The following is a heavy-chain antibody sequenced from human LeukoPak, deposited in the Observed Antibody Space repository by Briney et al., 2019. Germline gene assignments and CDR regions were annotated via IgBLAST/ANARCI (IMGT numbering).Heavy chain of an antibody. CDR2: ISGSGVTT. V-gene: IGHV3-23*01. CDR3: AKKVVVGAASPYSDFQD. CDR1: GFTFSSYA. J-gene: IGHJ1*01. D-gene: IGHD2-15*01. Sequence: GGSLRLSCEASGFTFSSYAMSWVRQAPGKGLEWVSAISGSGVTTHYAGSVKGRFSISRDNSKNTLYLQMNSLRAEDTALYYCAKKVVVGAASPYSDFQDWGQGTLVTVSS.